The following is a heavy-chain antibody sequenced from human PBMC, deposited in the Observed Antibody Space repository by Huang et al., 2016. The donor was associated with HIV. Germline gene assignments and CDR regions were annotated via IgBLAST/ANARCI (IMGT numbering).Heavy chain of an antibody. CDR2: FYFRGRN. CDR3: ARGGSHFAGWDGFPVHPLDL. D-gene: IGHD3-10*01. J-gene: IGHJ3*01. CDR1: GGSISSRTYY. Sequence: QTRLQESGPGLVKPSETLSLTCTVSGGSISSRTYYWAWIRQPPGKGLEWIGNFYFRGRNDYRPSLSSRITMSLDTSKNQFSLRLTSVTAADTAVYYCARGGSHFAGWDGFPVHPLDLWGRGTMVTVSS. V-gene: IGHV4-39*01.